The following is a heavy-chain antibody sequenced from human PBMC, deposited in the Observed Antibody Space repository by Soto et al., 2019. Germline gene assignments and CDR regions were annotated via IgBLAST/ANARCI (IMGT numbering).Heavy chain of an antibody. CDR2: INHSGST. Sequence: SETLSLTCAVYGGSFSGYYWSWIRQPPGKGLEWIGEINHSGSTNYNPSLKSRVTISVDTSKNQFSLKLSSVTAADTAVYYCARAMGYDFWSGYYPAGMDVWGQGTTVTVSS. CDR1: GGSFSGYY. CDR3: ARAMGYDFWSGYYPAGMDV. J-gene: IGHJ6*02. V-gene: IGHV4-34*01. D-gene: IGHD3-3*01.